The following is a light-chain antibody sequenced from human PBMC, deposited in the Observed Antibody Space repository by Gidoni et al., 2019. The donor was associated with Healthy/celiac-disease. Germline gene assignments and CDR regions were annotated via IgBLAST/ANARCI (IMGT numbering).Light chain of an antibody. CDR3: QQYNNWPPWT. V-gene: IGKV3-15*01. CDR1: QSVSSN. Sequence: EIVMTQSPATLSVSPGERATLSCRASQSVSSNLAWYQQKPGQAPRLLIYGASTRATGIPARLSGSGSGKEFTLTISSLQSEDFAVYYCQQYNNWPPWTFXQXTKVEIK. J-gene: IGKJ1*01. CDR2: GAS.